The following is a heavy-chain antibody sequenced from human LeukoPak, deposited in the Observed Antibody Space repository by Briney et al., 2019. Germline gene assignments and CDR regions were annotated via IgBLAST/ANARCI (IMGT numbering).Heavy chain of an antibody. CDR2: IRYAGGNK. D-gene: IGHD1-26*01. CDR1: GFTFSSYG. CDR3: AKELGRLQQFQH. Sequence: GGSLRLSCAASGFTFSSYGMHWVRQAPGKGLEWVAFIRYAGGNKYYADSVKGRLTIPRDDSKNTLYLQMNSLRAEDTAVYYCAKELGRLQQFQHWGRGTLVTVSS. J-gene: IGHJ1*01. V-gene: IGHV3-30*02.